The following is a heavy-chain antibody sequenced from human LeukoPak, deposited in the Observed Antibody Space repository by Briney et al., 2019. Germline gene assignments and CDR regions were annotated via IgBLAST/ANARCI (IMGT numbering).Heavy chain of an antibody. J-gene: IGHJ4*02. Sequence: SQTLSLTCAISGDSVSSNSAAWNWIRQSPSRGLEWLGRTYYRSKWYNDYAVSVKSRITINPDTSKNRFSLQLNTVTPEDTAVYYCARAIFDSSGWQGSGFDYWGQGTLVTVSS. CDR3: ARAIFDSSGWQGSGFDY. CDR2: TYYRSKWYN. V-gene: IGHV6-1*01. D-gene: IGHD6-19*01. CDR1: GDSVSSNSAA.